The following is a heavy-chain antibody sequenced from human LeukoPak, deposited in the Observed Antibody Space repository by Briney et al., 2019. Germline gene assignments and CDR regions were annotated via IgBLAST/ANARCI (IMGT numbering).Heavy chain of an antibody. V-gene: IGHV4-30-2*01. CDR2: IYHSGST. Sequence: KSSETLSLTCTVSGGSISSGGYYWSWIRQPPGKGLEWVGYIYHSGSTYYNPSLKSRVTISVDTSKNQFSLKLRSVTAADTAVYYCARVWSYDILTGYSINAFDIWGQGTMVTVSS. CDR3: ARVWSYDILTGYSINAFDI. CDR1: GGSISSGGYY. D-gene: IGHD3-9*01. J-gene: IGHJ3*02.